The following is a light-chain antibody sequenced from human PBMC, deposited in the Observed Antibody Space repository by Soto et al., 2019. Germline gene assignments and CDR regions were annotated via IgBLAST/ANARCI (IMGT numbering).Light chain of an antibody. J-gene: IGKJ1*01. CDR3: QQYDNWPRT. CDR1: QSVISN. CDR2: GAS. Sequence: EIVLTQSPATLSLSPGERATLFFCASQSVISNLALYQQKSGQAPRLLMYGASTRATGIPARFSGSGSVTEFTLTTSSLQSEDFAVYYCQQYDNWPRTFGQGTKVDIK. V-gene: IGKV3-15*01.